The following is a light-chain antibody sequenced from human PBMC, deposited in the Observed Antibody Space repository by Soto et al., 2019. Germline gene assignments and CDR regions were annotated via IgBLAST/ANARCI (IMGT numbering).Light chain of an antibody. Sequence: EIVLTQSPGTLSLSPGERATLSCRASQSVSVNSLAWYQQKGGQAPRLLIYAASTRATGVTDRFSGSGSGTDFALTSSGLETEDFAVYYCQQYGGSPFTFGPGTKVDIK. CDR3: QQYGGSPFT. CDR1: QSVSVNS. CDR2: AAS. J-gene: IGKJ3*01. V-gene: IGKV3-20*01.